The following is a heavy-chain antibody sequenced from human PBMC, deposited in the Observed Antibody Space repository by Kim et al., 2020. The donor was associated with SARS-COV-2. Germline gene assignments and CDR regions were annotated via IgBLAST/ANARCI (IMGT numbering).Heavy chain of an antibody. J-gene: IGHJ4*02. CDR3: AGGFREAWEVGRV. Sequence: SETLSLTCAVSGGSLNGYFWTWIRQSPEKGLEWIGEVTHMGATYHNPSLGSRVSISVDPSNNQMFLRLSSVTAADTAVYYCAGGFREAWEVGRVWGQGILVTVSS. CDR1: GGSLNGYF. CDR2: VTHMGAT. D-gene: IGHD1-26*01. V-gene: IGHV4-34*01.